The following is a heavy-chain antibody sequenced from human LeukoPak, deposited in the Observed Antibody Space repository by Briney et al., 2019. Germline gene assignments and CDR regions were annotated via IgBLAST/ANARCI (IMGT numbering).Heavy chain of an antibody. CDR3: ARVLNYYGSSGYYFSY. V-gene: IGHV3-30-3*01. D-gene: IGHD3-22*01. Sequence: GGSLRLSCAASGFTFSYYTMHWVRQAPGKGLEWVAVISYDGSNKYYADSVKGRFTISRDNSKNTLYLQMNSLRAEDTAVYYCARVLNYYGSSGYYFSYWGQGTLVTVSS. CDR2: ISYDGSNK. CDR1: GFTFSYYT. J-gene: IGHJ4*02.